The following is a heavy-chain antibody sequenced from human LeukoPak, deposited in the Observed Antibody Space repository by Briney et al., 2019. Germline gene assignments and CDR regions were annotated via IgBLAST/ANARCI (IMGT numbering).Heavy chain of an antibody. J-gene: IGHJ4*02. V-gene: IGHV4-4*07. CDR2: IYASGNT. D-gene: IGHD6-13*01. Sequence: SETLSLTCTVSGGSISSYYWSWVRQPAGKGLEWIGRIYASGNTNYNPSLKGRVTMTVDTSKNQFSLNLSSVTAADTAVYNCARVGSSWPHYYFDYWGQGTLVTVSS. CDR3: ARVGSSWPHYYFDY. CDR1: GGSISSYY.